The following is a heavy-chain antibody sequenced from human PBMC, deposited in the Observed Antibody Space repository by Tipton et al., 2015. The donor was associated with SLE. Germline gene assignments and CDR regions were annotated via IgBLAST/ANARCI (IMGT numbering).Heavy chain of an antibody. V-gene: IGHV3-23*01. D-gene: IGHD3-22*01. J-gene: IGHJ4*02. CDR3: ARGTSGYYKAQVAY. Sequence: GSLRLSCAASGFTFSSYAMSWVRQAPGKGLEWVSAISGSGGSTYYADSVKGRFTISRANSKNTLYLQMNSLRAEGTAVYYCARGTSGYYKAQVAYWGLGTLVTVSS. CDR1: GFTFSSYA. CDR2: ISGSGGST.